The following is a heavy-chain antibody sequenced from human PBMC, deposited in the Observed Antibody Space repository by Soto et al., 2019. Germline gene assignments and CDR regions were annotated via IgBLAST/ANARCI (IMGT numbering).Heavy chain of an antibody. CDR3: ARAFSRGIAIFGVVKRELFDI. Sequence: SSVKVSCKASGYTFTTYDVNWVRQATGQGLEWMGWMNPKSGNTGYAQKFQGRVTMTRNTSISTAYMELSSLRSEDTAVYYCARAFSRGIAIFGVVKRELFDIWGQGTMVIVSS. CDR2: MNPKSGNT. V-gene: IGHV1-8*01. D-gene: IGHD3-3*01. J-gene: IGHJ3*02. CDR1: GYTFTTYD.